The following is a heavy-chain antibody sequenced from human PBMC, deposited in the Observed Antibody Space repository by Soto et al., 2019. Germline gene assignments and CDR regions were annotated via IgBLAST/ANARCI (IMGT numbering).Heavy chain of an antibody. CDR2: ISSSSSVI. D-gene: IGHD7-27*01. Sequence: TPGKGLEWVSYISSSSSVIDYADSVKGRFTVSRDNARNSLYLQMNSLRAEDTAVYYCARDLSWGSNWYPYMAVWRNGTTVPVSS. V-gene: IGHV3-48*01. J-gene: IGHJ6*03. CDR3: ARDLSWGSNWYPYMAV.